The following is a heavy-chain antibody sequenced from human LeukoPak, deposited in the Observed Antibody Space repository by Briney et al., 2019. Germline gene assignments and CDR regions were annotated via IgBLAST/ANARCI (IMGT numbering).Heavy chain of an antibody. Sequence: ASVKVSCKASGYTFTGYYMHWVRQAPGQGLEWMGWINPNSGGTNYALKFQGRVTMTRDTSISTAYMELSRLRSDDTAVYYCARSEQLPNWFDPWGQGTLVTVSS. CDR3: ARSEQLPNWFDP. CDR2: INPNSGGT. D-gene: IGHD6-13*01. J-gene: IGHJ5*02. CDR1: GYTFTGYY. V-gene: IGHV1-2*02.